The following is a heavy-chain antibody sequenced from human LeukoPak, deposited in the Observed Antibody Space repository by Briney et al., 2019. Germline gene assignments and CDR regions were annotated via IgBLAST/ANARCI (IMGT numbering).Heavy chain of an antibody. CDR2: IKQDGSEK. J-gene: IGHJ4*02. CDR3: ARVLWGGYSSSWSDY. Sequence: GGSLRLSCAASGFTFSSFWMYWVRQAPGKGLEWVANIKQDGSEKYYVDSVKGRFTISRDNAKNSLYLQMNSLRAEDTAVYYCARVLWGGYSSSWSDYWGQGTLVTVSS. V-gene: IGHV3-7*01. CDR1: GFTFSSFW. D-gene: IGHD6-13*01.